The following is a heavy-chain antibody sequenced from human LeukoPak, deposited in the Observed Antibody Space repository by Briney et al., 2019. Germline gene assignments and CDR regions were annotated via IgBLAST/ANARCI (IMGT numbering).Heavy chain of an antibody. J-gene: IGHJ4*02. CDR2: ISSSSSYI. V-gene: IGHV3-21*01. CDR1: GFTFSSYS. CDR3: ARDSVPGSWEFDY. Sequence: GGSLRLSCAASGFTFSSYSMNWVRQAPGKGLEWVSSISSSSSYIYYADSVKGRFTISRDNAKNSLYLQMNSLRAEDTAVYYCARDSVPGSWEFDYWGQGTLVTISS. D-gene: IGHD6-13*01.